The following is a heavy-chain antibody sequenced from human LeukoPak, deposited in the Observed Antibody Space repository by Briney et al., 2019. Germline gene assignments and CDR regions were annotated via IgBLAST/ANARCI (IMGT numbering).Heavy chain of an antibody. J-gene: IGHJ4*02. CDR3: ARHVTAGSRVYFDY. Sequence: SETLSLTCAVYGGSFSGYYWSWIRQPPGKGLEWIGYIYYSGSTNYNPSLKSRVTISVDTSKNQFSLKLSSVTAADTAVYYCARHVTAGSRVYFDYWGQGTLVTVSS. V-gene: IGHV4-59*08. CDR2: IYYSGST. D-gene: IGHD1-20*01. CDR1: GGSFSGYY.